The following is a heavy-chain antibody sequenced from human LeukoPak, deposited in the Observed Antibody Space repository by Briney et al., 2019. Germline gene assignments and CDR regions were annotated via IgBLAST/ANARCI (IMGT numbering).Heavy chain of an antibody. D-gene: IGHD1-1*01. CDR1: GYTFTSYY. Sequence: ASVKVSCKASGYTFTSYYMHWVRQAPGPGLEWMGWMNPNSGATNYAQKFQGRVTMTRDTSSSTAYMELSRLTSDDTAVYYCARDPTNWIDYWGQGTLVTVSS. V-gene: IGHV1-2*02. CDR2: MNPNSGAT. CDR3: ARDPTNWIDY. J-gene: IGHJ4*02.